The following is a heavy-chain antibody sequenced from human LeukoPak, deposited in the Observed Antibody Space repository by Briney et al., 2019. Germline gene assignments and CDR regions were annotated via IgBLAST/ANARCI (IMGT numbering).Heavy chain of an antibody. CDR3: VRLMGSGWFDP. CDR1: GFTVSSSP. Sequence: GGSLRLSCAAPGFTVSSSPINWVRQAPGRGLEWVSVIYSGGNTFYADSVKGRFTISRHNSENTLYLQMNSLSADDTAVYYCVRLMGSGWFDPWGQGTLVTVFS. CDR2: IYSGGNT. J-gene: IGHJ5*02. D-gene: IGHD1-26*01. V-gene: IGHV3-53*04.